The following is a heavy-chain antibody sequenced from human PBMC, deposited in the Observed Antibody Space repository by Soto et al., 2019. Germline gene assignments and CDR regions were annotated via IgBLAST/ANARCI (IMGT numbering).Heavy chain of an antibody. D-gene: IGHD6-13*01. CDR2: IIPIFGTA. CDR3: ARVGSSRWYLYFAY. Sequence: GASVKVSCKASGGTFSSYAISWVRQAPGQGLEWMGGIIPIFGTANYAQKFQGRVTITADESTSTAYMEPSSLRSEDTAVYYCARVGSSRWYLYFAYWGQGTLVTVSS. CDR1: GGTFSSYA. V-gene: IGHV1-69*13. J-gene: IGHJ4*02.